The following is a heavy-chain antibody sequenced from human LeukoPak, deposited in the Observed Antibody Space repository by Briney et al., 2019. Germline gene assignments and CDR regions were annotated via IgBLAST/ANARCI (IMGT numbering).Heavy chain of an antibody. D-gene: IGHD3-3*01. Sequence: PSETLSLTCTVSGGSISSYYWSWIRQPAGKGLEWIGRIYTSGSTNYNPSLKSRVTMSVDTSKNQFSLKLSSVTAADTAVYYCARDRSGYYSVPGWFDPWGQGTLVTVSS. J-gene: IGHJ5*02. CDR3: ARDRSGYYSVPGWFDP. V-gene: IGHV4-4*07. CDR1: GGSISSYY. CDR2: IYTSGST.